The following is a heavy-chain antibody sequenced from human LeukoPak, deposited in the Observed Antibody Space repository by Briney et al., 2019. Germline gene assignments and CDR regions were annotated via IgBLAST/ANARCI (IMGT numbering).Heavy chain of an antibody. J-gene: IGHJ4*02. CDR2: ISYDGSNK. CDR1: GFTFSSYA. V-gene: IGHV3-30-3*01. D-gene: IGHD1-1*01. CDR3: ARQLSSGDDY. Sequence: GRSLRLSCAASGFTFSSYAMHWVRQAPGKGLEWVAVISYDGSNKYYADSVRGRFTISRDNSKNTLYLQMNSLRAEDTAVYYCARQLSSGDDYWGQGTLVTVSS.